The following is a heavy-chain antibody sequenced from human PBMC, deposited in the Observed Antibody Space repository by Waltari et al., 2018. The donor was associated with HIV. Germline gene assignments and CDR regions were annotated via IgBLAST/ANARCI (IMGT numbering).Heavy chain of an antibody. CDR3: GRGPGRSVDY. J-gene: IGHJ4*02. V-gene: IGHV7-4-1*02. CDR2: INTKTGNP. D-gene: IGHD3-10*01. CDR1: GSTFTTFA. Sequence: QVHLVQSGSELKKPGASVKVSCKASGSTFTTFAMNWVRQAPGQGLEWMGWINTKTGNPTYAQGFTGRFVFSLDTSVTTAYLQISSLKAEDTAVDYWGRGPGRSVDYWGQGTLVTVSS.